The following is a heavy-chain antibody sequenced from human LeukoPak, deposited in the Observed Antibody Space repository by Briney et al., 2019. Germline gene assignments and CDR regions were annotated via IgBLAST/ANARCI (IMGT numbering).Heavy chain of an antibody. CDR3: AREGGYGDYEVDY. Sequence: PGGSLRLSCAASGFTFNRYWMSWVRQAPGKGLEWVANIKQDGSEKYYVDSVKGRFTISRDNAKNSLYLQMNSLRAEDTALYYCAREGGYGDYEVDYWGQGTLVTVSS. CDR2: IKQDGSEK. CDR1: GFTFNRYW. J-gene: IGHJ4*02. V-gene: IGHV3-7*03. D-gene: IGHD4-17*01.